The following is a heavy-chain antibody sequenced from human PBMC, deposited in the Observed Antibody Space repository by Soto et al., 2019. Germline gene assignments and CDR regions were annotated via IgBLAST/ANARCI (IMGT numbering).Heavy chain of an antibody. V-gene: IGHV1-2*02. CDR3: ARGYCSSIGCSHYFDY. J-gene: IGHJ4*02. Sequence: QVQLVQSGAEVKKPGASVKVSCKASGYTFTGNYLHWVRLAPGQGLEWMALINPTSGGTNYAQKFQGRVTMTWDTSISTAYMELSSLRSDDTAIYYCARGYCSSIGCSHYFDYWGQGTLVTVSS. CDR2: INPTSGGT. CDR1: GYTFTGNY. D-gene: IGHD2-2*01.